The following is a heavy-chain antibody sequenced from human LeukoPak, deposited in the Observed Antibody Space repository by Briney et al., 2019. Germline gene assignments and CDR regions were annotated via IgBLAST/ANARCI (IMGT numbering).Heavy chain of an antibody. D-gene: IGHD3-22*01. J-gene: IGHJ6*03. Sequence: PGGSLRLSCAASGFTFSSYTMNWVCQAPGKGLEWVSCISSSSSYMYYADSVKGRFTISRDNAKNSLYLQMNSLRAEDTAVYYCARDYYDTSGYMDVWGQGTTVTVSS. CDR1: GFTFSSYT. CDR3: ARDYYDTSGYMDV. CDR2: ISSSSSYM. V-gene: IGHV3-21*01.